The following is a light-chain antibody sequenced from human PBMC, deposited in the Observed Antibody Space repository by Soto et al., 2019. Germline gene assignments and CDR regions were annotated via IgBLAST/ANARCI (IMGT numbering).Light chain of an antibody. J-gene: IGLJ2*01. V-gene: IGLV1-44*01. CDR3: ATRDDSLNGLV. CDR1: SPNIGTNT. Sequence: QSVLTQPPSASGTPGQRVTISCSGSSPNIGTNTVNWYQQFPGTAPKLLIYSNNQRPSGVPDRFYGSKSGTSATLAISGLQSEDEADYHCATRDDSLNGLVFGGGTKVTVL. CDR2: SNN.